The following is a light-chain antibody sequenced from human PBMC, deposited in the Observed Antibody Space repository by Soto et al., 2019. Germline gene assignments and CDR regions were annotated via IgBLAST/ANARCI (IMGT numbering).Light chain of an antibody. J-gene: IGKJ1*01. CDR3: QQSNSFPWT. CDR2: AAS. CDR1: QGISTW. V-gene: IGKV1-12*01. Sequence: DIQMTQSPSSVSASVGARVTITCRASQGISTWLAWYQQKPGKAPKLLIYAASRLQSGVPSRFSGSGSGTNFSLTISSLQPEDFATFYCQQSNSFPWTFGQGTTVENK.